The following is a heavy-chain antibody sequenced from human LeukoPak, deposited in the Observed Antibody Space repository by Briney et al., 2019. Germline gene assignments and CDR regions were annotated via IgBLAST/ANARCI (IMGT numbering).Heavy chain of an antibody. CDR3: ANHHPLRYLDL. CDR1: GFTFSTFS. J-gene: IGHJ2*01. V-gene: IGHV3-23*01. CDR2: IIDGNGAT. Sequence: GGSLRLSCAASGFTFSTFSMSWVRQAPGKGLEWVSAIIDGNGATYYGGFVKGRFTISRDNSQSTLYLQMNNLRAEDTAVYYCANHHPLRYLDLWGHGTLVTVSS.